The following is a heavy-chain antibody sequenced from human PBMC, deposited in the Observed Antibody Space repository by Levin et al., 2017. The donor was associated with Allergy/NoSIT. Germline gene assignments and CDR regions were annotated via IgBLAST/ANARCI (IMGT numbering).Heavy chain of an antibody. Sequence: SQTLSLTCAVYGGSFRGYYWSWIRQPPGKGLEWIGEINHSGSTNYNPSLKSRVTISVDTSKNQFSLKLSSVTAADTAVYYCARGGGYSSVDVWGQGTTVTVSS. D-gene: IGHD5-18*01. CDR2: INHSGST. J-gene: IGHJ6*02. V-gene: IGHV4-34*01. CDR3: ARGGGYSSVDV. CDR1: GGSFRGYY.